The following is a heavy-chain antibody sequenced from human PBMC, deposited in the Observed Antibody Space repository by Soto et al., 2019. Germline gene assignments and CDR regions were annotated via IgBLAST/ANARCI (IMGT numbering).Heavy chain of an antibody. Sequence: QVQLQESGPSLVKPSQTLSLTCNVSGGAIRTGGYHWFWIRQHPEKGLDWYGHVYSTGSVLYNPSIVPQVDISLDKTNDFFSLQLTSVTAADTAIYYWARNHNDFGEYTVFDFWGHGTLVTVFS. CDR2: VYSTGSV. CDR1: GGAIRTGGYH. D-gene: IGHD4-17*01. V-gene: IGHV4-31*01. J-gene: IGHJ4*01. CDR3: ARNHNDFGEYTVFDF.